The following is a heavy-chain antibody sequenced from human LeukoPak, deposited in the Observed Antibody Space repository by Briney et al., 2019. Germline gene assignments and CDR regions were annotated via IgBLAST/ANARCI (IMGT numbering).Heavy chain of an antibody. Sequence: VVSVKVSCKASGYTFTGYYMQWVRQAPGQGLEWMGWINPNSGGTNYAQKFQGRVTMTRDTSISTAYMELSRLRSDDTAVYYCARVPIAAAGTLFDYWGQGTLVTVSS. J-gene: IGHJ4*02. V-gene: IGHV1-2*02. CDR3: ARVPIAAAGTLFDY. CDR2: INPNSGGT. D-gene: IGHD6-13*01. CDR1: GYTFTGYY.